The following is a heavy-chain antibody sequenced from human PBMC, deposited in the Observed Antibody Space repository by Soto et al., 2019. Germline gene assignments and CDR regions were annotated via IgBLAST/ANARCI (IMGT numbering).Heavy chain of an antibody. J-gene: IGHJ6*02. D-gene: IGHD1-26*01. Sequence: QVQLVRSGAEVKKPGASVKVSCKASGYTFTSYGISWVRQAPGQGLEWMGWISAYNGNTNYAQKLQGRVTMTTDTSTSTAYMELRSLRSDDTAVYYCAREEGEVGAYYYYGMDVWGQGTTVTVSS. CDR1: GYTFTSYG. V-gene: IGHV1-18*04. CDR3: AREEGEVGAYYYYGMDV. CDR2: ISAYNGNT.